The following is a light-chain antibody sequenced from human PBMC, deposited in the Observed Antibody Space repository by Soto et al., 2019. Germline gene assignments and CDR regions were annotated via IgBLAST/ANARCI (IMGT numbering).Light chain of an antibody. Sequence: QSVLTQPRSVSGSPGQSVTISCTGTSSDVGGYNYVSWYQQHPGKAPKLLIYEVANRPSGFSNRFSGSKSGNTASLTISGLQAEDEADYYCGSYASSLYVFGTGTKLTVL. CDR2: EVA. V-gene: IGLV2-11*01. J-gene: IGLJ1*01. CDR1: SSDVGGYNY. CDR3: GSYASSLYV.